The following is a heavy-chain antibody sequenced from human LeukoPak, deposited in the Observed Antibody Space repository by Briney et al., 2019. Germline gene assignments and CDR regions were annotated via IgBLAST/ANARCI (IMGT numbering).Heavy chain of an antibody. D-gene: IGHD1-14*01. CDR2: IIPILGIA. V-gene: IGHV1-69*04. CDR3: APSSTGSFDY. CDR1: GGTFSSYA. Sequence: ASVKVSCKASGGTFSSYAISWVRQAPGQGLEWMGRIIPILGIANYAQKFQGRVTITADKSTSTAYMELSSLRSEDTAAYYCAPSSTGSFDYWGQGTLVTVSS. J-gene: IGHJ4*02.